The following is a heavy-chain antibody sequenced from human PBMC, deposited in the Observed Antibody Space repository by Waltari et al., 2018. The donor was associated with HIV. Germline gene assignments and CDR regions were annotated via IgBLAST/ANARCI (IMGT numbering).Heavy chain of an antibody. CDR1: GLPFETAW. D-gene: IGHD1-26*01. J-gene: IGHJ4*02. Sequence: VHMVESGRPLFTPGRSFKITCAVSGLPFETAWLGWVGQAPGKGLQWLGHIRSKTDGGATDYAAPLSGRFAISTDDFNNTMFLEMKTLKVDDTAVYYCTTFEMGTTRNFWGQGTLVTVSS. V-gene: IGHV3-15*02. CDR2: IRSKTDGGAT. CDR3: TTFEMGTTRNF.